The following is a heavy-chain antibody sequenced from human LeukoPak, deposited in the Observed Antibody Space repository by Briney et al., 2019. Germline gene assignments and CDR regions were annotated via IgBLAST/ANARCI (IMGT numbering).Heavy chain of an antibody. V-gene: IGHV1-3*01. CDR1: GYTFASYA. CDR3: ARANYGSGTRWFDP. Sequence: ASVKVSCKASGYTFASYAIHWVRQAPGQGLEWMGWINAGNDNTKYSQKFQGRVTITRDTSASTVYMELSSLRSEDTAAYYCARANYGSGTRWFDPWGQGTLVIVSS. J-gene: IGHJ5*02. CDR2: INAGNDNT. D-gene: IGHD3-10*01.